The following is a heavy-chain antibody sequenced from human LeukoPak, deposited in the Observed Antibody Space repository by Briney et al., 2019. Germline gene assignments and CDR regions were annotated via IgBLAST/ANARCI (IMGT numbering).Heavy chain of an antibody. Sequence: SVKVSCKAFGATLNIGHAFIWARQAPGQGLQWMGRIIPFLGEVNYAQNFQGRVSFTADKSTATMYMEMKSLRLDDTAVYYCSPCGHAYDWFGPWGQGTLVTVSS. CDR1: GATLNIGHA. CDR3: SPCGHAYDWFGP. V-gene: IGHV1-69*04. J-gene: IGHJ5*02. CDR2: IIPFLGEV. D-gene: IGHD5-12*01.